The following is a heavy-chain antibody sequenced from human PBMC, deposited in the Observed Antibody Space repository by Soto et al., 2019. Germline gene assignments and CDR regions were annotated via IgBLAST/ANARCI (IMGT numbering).Heavy chain of an antibody. V-gene: IGHV1-18*01. J-gene: IGHJ4*02. CDR1: GYTFTNYG. D-gene: IGHD1-26*01. CDR3: ARSRAGGTWEQYPSFYFDY. CDR2: ISTYNGDR. Sequence: ASVKVSCKASGYTFTNYGISWVRQAPGQGPEWLGWISTYNGDRDFAQKVQGRVTMTTDTSTTTAYMELRSLRSNDTAVYYCARSRAGGTWEQYPSFYFDYWGQGALVTVSS.